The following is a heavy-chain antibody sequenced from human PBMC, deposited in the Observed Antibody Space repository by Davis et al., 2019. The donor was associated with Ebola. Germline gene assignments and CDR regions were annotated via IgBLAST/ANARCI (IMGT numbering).Heavy chain of an antibody. Sequence: GESLKISCAASGFSFNTHGAHWVRQAPGKGLEWVVLIKDGGNSKLYADSVKGRFTISSDNSKNTVFLQMNSLRPEDTAVYYCTKDAYWGSVDWGQGTLVTVSS. D-gene: IGHD7-27*01. V-gene: IGHV3-30*02. CDR2: IKDGGNSK. CDR1: GFSFNTHG. J-gene: IGHJ4*02. CDR3: TKDAYWGSVD.